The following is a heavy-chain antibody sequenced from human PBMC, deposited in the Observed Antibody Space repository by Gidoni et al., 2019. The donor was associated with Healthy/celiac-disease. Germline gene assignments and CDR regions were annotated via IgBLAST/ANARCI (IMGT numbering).Heavy chain of an antibody. D-gene: IGHD2-2*01. Sequence: QLQLQESGSGLVKPSQTLSLTCAVSGGSISSGGYSWSWIRQPPGKGLEWIGYIYHSGSTYYNPSLKSRVTISVDRSKNQFSLKLSSVTAADTAVYYCARASFYCSSTSCYVNWYFDLWGRGTLVTVSS. J-gene: IGHJ2*01. V-gene: IGHV4-30-2*01. CDR1: GGSISSGGYS. CDR2: IYHSGST. CDR3: ARASFYCSSTSCYVNWYFDL.